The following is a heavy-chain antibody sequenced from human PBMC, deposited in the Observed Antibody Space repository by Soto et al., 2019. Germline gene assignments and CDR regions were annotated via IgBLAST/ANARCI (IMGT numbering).Heavy chain of an antibody. CDR3: ARAVGGGYSSSSGDFDI. V-gene: IGHV4-31*03. CDR2: NDYSGST. CDR1: GGSISSGGYY. D-gene: IGHD6-6*01. J-gene: IGHJ3*02. Sequence: PSETLSLTCTVSGGSISSGGYYWSWHRQHPGKGLEWIGYNDYSGSTYYNPSRKSRVTISVDTSKNQFSLKLSSVTAADTAVECCARAVGGGYSSSSGDFDIWGQGTMVTVSS.